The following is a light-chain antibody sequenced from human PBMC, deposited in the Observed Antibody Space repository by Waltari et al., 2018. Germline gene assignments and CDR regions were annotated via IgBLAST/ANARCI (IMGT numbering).Light chain of an antibody. Sequence: EIVMTQQPATLSVSPGERATLYCRASQSVSSNLAWYQQKPGQAPRLLIYDASTRATGIPARFSGSGSGTEFTLTISSLQSEDFAVYYCHQYKNWPRSYTFGQGTKLEIK. J-gene: IGKJ2*01. V-gene: IGKV3-15*01. CDR1: QSVSSN. CDR2: DAS. CDR3: HQYKNWPRSYT.